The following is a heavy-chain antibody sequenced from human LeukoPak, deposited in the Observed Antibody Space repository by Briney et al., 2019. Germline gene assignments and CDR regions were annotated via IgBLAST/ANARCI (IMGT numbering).Heavy chain of an antibody. J-gene: IGHJ4*02. Sequence: GGSLRLSCAASGFTFDDYGMTWVRQAPGKGLEWVSGINWNGVSTGYADSVKGRFTISRDNAKNSLYLQMNSLRAEDTAVYYCASSGYYPYYFDYWGQGTLVTVSS. CDR1: GFTFDDYG. CDR2: INWNGVST. D-gene: IGHD3-22*01. CDR3: ASSGYYPYYFDY. V-gene: IGHV3-20*04.